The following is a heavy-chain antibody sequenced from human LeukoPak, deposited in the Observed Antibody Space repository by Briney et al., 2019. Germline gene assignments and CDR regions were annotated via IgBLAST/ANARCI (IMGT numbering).Heavy chain of an antibody. Sequence: GASVKVSCKASGGTFSSYAVSWVRQAPGQGLEWMGGIIPISGTANYAQKFQGRVTITADESTSTAYMELSSLRSEDTARYYFARDVWGATRFDYWGQGTLVTVSS. D-gene: IGHD1-26*01. CDR2: IIPISGTA. J-gene: IGHJ4*02. CDR3: ARDVWGATRFDY. V-gene: IGHV1-69*13. CDR1: GGTFSSYA.